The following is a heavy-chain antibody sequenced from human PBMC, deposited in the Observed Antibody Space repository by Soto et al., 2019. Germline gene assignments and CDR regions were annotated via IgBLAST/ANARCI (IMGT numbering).Heavy chain of an antibody. CDR3: ARGRLVNGGYFDY. V-gene: IGHV4-34*01. J-gene: IGHJ4*02. Sequence: PSETLSLTCAVYGGSFSGYYWSWIRQPPGKGLEWIGEINHSGSTNYNPSLKSRVTISVDTSKNQFSLKLSSVTAADTAVYYCARGRLVNGGYFDYWGQGALVTVSS. D-gene: IGHD3-9*01. CDR1: GGSFSGYY. CDR2: INHSGST.